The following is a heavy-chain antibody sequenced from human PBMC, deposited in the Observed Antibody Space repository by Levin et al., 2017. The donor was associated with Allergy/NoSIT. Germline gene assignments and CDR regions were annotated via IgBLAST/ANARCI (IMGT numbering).Heavy chain of an antibody. CDR3: ATGDFWSGQGVDY. J-gene: IGHJ4*02. Sequence: GGSLRLSCAASGFTFSSYSMNWVRQAPGKGLEWVSSISSSSSYIYYADSVKGRFTISRDNAKNSLYLQMNSLRAEDTAVYYCATGDFWSGQGVDYWGQGTLVTVSS. V-gene: IGHV3-21*01. CDR2: ISSSSSYI. D-gene: IGHD3-3*01. CDR1: GFTFSSYS.